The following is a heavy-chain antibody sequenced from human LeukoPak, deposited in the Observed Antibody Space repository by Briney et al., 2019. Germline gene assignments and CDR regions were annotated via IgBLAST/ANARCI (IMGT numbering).Heavy chain of an antibody. V-gene: IGHV4-34*01. Sequence: SETLSLTCAVYGGSFSGYYWSWIRQPPGKGLEWIGEINHSGSTNYNPSLKSRVTISVDTSKNQFSLKLSSVTAADTAVYYCARGTSTSPEAFWGKGTTVTISS. CDR1: GGSFSGYY. CDR3: ARGTSTSPEAF. J-gene: IGHJ6*04. CDR2: INHSGST. D-gene: IGHD2-2*01.